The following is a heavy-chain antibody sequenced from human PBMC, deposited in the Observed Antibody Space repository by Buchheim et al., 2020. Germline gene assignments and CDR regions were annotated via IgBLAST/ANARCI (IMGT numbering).Heavy chain of an antibody. CDR3: ARDYITYGSIDFGH. CDR1: GFTFSSYA. CDR2: ISYDGSNK. V-gene: IGHV3-30-3*01. Sequence: QVQLVESGGGVVQPGRSLRLSCAASGFTFSSYAMHWVRQAPGKGLEWVAVISYDGSNKYYADSVKGRFTISRDNAKDSLYLQMNSLRVEDTAVYYCARDYITYGSIDFGHWGQGTL. J-gene: IGHJ5*02. D-gene: IGHD3-10*01.